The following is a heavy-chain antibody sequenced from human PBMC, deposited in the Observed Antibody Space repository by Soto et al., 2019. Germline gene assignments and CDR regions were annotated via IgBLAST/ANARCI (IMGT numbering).Heavy chain of an antibody. CDR3: ARGIHYYESHGYGPGAY. Sequence: QVQLVEFGGGVVQPGGSLRLSCAASGFTFSSYAMHWVRQAPGKGLDWMAVIWYDGSRKHYADSLKGRFTISRDNPKNTLYLEMNSLRVEDTAVYYCARGIHYYESHGYGPGAYWGQGTLVSVSS. CDR1: GFTFSSYA. D-gene: IGHD3-22*01. J-gene: IGHJ4*02. V-gene: IGHV3-33*01. CDR2: IWYDGSRK.